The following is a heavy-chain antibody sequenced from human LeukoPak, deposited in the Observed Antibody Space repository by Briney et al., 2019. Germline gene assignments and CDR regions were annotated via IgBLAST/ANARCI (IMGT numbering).Heavy chain of an antibody. V-gene: IGHV1-2*02. Sequence: ASVKVSCKASGYTFTGYHIHWVRQAPGQGLEWMGWINPKSGGTNYAQKFEGRVTMTRDTSMSTVYMELSRLKSDDTAVYYCARCSSTSCYKGPHFDYWGQGTLVTVSS. J-gene: IGHJ4*02. D-gene: IGHD2-2*02. CDR2: INPKSGGT. CDR3: ARCSSTSCYKGPHFDY. CDR1: GYTFTGYH.